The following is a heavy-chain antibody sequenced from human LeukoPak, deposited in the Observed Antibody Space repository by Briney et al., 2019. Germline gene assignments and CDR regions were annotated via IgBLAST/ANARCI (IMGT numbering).Heavy chain of an antibody. CDR3: ARAARSSDSSGYKYYYYYYMDV. J-gene: IGHJ6*03. CDR2: ISAYNGNT. V-gene: IGHV1-18*01. CDR1: GYTFTSYG. D-gene: IGHD3-22*01. Sequence: ASVKVSCKASGYTFTSYGISWVRQAPGQGLEWMGWISAYNGNTNYAQKLQGRVTTTTDTSTSTAYMELRSLRSDDTAVYYCARAARSSDSSGYKYYYYYYMDVWGKGTTVTVSS.